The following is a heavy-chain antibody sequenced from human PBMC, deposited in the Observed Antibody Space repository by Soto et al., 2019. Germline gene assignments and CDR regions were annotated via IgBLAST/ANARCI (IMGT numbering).Heavy chain of an antibody. V-gene: IGHV6-1*01. D-gene: IGHD6-13*01. CDR3: ARGLGYRNSGGQTP. J-gene: IGHJ5*02. Sequence: SQTLSLTCAISGDSVSSNSAAWNWIRQSPSRGLEWLGRTYYRSKWYNDYAVSVKSRITINPDTSKNQFSPQLNSVTPEDTAVYYCARGLGYRNSGGQTPWGQGTLVTVSS. CDR1: GDSVSSNSAA. CDR2: TYYRSKWYN.